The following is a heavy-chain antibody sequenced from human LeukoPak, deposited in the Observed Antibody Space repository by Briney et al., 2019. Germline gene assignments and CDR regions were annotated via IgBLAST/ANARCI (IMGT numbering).Heavy chain of an antibody. D-gene: IGHD2-2*01. CDR3: ARAQFDIVVVPASALYGMDV. CDR1: GGSISSGGYY. CDR2: IYYSGST. V-gene: IGHV4-31*03. Sequence: SQTLSLTCTVSGGSISSGGYYWSWVRQHPGKGLEWIGYIYYSGSTYYNPSLKSRVTISVDTSKNQFSLKLSSVAAADTAVYYCARAQFDIVVVPASALYGMDVWDQGTTVTVSS. J-gene: IGHJ6*02.